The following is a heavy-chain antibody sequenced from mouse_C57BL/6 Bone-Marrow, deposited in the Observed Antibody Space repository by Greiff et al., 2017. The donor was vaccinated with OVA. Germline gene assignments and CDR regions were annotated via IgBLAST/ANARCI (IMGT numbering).Heavy chain of an antibody. CDR2: IYPGSGST. Sequence: QVQLQQPGAELVKPGASVKMSCKASGYTFTSYWITWVKQRPGQGLEWIGDIYPGSGSTNYNEKFKSKATLTVDTSSSTAYMQLSSLTAEDSAVYYCASYCGSSYPSDYWGQGTTLTVSS. V-gene: IGHV1-55*01. CDR3: ASYCGSSYPSDY. CDR1: GYTFTSYW. J-gene: IGHJ2*01. D-gene: IGHD1-1*01.